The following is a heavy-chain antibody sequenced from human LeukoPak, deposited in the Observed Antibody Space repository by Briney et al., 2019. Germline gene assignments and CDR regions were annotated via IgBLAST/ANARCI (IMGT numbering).Heavy chain of an antibody. Sequence: SETLSLTCTVSGGSISSYYWTWIRQPPGKGLEWIGYIYYSGSANYNPSLKSRVTMSVDTSKNQFSLKLSSVTAADTAVYYCARPAIVGSTAGAFDIWGQGTMVNVSP. CDR1: GGSISSYY. CDR2: IYYSGSA. J-gene: IGHJ3*02. V-gene: IGHV4-59*08. D-gene: IGHD1-26*01. CDR3: ARPAIVGSTAGAFDI.